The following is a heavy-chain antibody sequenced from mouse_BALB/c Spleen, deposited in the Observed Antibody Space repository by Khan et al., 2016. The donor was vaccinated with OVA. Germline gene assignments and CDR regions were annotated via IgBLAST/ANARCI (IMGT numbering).Heavy chain of an antibody. J-gene: IGHJ3*01. CDR3: TRDYWFTY. CDR1: GFTFSNYA. CDR2: ISSCGTS. Sequence: EVELVESGGDLVKPGGSLKLSCAASGFTFSNYAMSWVRQTPEKRLEWVASISSCGTSYVPDSVKGRFAISRENGRNILYLQMSSLRSEDTAMYYCTRDYWFTYWGQGTLVTVSA. V-gene: IGHV5-6-5*01.